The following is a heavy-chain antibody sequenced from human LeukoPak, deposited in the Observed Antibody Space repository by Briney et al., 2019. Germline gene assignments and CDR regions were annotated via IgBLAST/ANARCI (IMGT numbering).Heavy chain of an antibody. D-gene: IGHD1-26*01. CDR1: GGSISSYY. CDR2: IYYSGST. V-gene: IGHV4-59*01. CDR3: ARVLYSGSYHFDY. J-gene: IGHJ4*02. Sequence: SETLSLTCTVSGGSISSYYWSWIRQPPGKGLEWIGYIYYSGSTNYNPSLKSRVTISVDTSKNQFSLKLSSVTAADTAVYYCARVLYSGSYHFDYWGQGTLVTVSS.